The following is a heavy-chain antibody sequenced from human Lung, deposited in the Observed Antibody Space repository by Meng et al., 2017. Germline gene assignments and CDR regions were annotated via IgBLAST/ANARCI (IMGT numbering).Heavy chain of an antibody. Sequence: QVHPQQWGGGLLKPSETLSPTCVVPGGSFSDYYWSWIRQPPGKGLEWIGEINHSGSTNYNPSLESRATISVDTSQNNLSLKLSSVTAADSAVYYCARGPTTMAHDFDYWGQGTLVTVSS. V-gene: IGHV4-34*01. CDR3: ARGPTTMAHDFDY. J-gene: IGHJ4*02. D-gene: IGHD4-11*01. CDR2: INHSGST. CDR1: GGSFSDYY.